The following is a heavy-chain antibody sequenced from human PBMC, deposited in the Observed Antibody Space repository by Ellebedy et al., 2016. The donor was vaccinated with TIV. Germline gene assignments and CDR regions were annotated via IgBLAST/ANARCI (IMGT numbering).Heavy chain of an antibody. D-gene: IGHD2/OR15-2a*01. Sequence: ASVKVSCKASGYTFTSFGISWLRQAPGQGLEWIGWISAYTGNTKYAQKVQGRVTMTTDTPTSTGYMELRSLRSDDTAVYYCARVIGLRDCDGATCSPPPPLDYWGQGTLVSVSS. V-gene: IGHV1-18*04. CDR2: ISAYTGNT. CDR3: ARVIGLRDCDGATCSPPPPLDY. J-gene: IGHJ4*02. CDR1: GYTFTSFG.